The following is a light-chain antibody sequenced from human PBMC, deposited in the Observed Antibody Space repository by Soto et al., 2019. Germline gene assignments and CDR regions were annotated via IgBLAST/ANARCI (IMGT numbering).Light chain of an antibody. CDR1: QTVASPY. Sequence: EIVLTQSPGTLSLSPGERATLSCRTSQTVASPYLAWYQQKVGQAPRLLIYGTSSRATGIPDRFSGSGSGTDFTLAISRLEPEDSAVYYCQQYASSVYTFGQGTKLEIK. CDR3: QQYASSVYT. V-gene: IGKV3-20*01. J-gene: IGKJ2*01. CDR2: GTS.